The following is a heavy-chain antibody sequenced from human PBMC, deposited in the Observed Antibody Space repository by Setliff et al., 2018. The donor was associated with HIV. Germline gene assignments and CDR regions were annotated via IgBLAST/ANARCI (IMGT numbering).Heavy chain of an antibody. CDR3: AYSAGGVRPHYFDS. CDR1: GFTFSSNA. Sequence: PGGSLRLPCAASGFTFSSNAMSWVRQAPGKGLEWVSGMTNNGGTTYYAESVKGRFTISRDSSRDTLYLQMNSLRVEDTALYYCAYSAGGVRPHYFDSWGQGTMVTVSS. V-gene: IGHV3-23*01. J-gene: IGHJ4*02. D-gene: IGHD3-9*01. CDR2: MTNNGGTT.